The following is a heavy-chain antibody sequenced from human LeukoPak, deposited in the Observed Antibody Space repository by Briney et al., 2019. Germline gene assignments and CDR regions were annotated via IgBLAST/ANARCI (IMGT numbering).Heavy chain of an antibody. V-gene: IGHV4-4*02. J-gene: IGHJ4*02. CDR1: GGSISSSNW. D-gene: IGHD1-26*01. CDR2: IYHSGST. CDR3: AKDRVGALLYFDC. Sequence: SETPSLTCAVSGGSISSSNWWSWVRQPPGKGLEWIGEIYHSGSTNYNPSPKSRVTISVDKSKNQFSLKLSSVTAADTAVYYCAKDRVGALLYFDCWGQGTLVTVSS.